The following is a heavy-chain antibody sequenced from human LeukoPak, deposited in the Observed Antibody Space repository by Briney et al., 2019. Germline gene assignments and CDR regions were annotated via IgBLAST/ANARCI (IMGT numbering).Heavy chain of an antibody. CDR3: TSSGEDYYDSSGMY. J-gene: IGHJ4*02. Sequence: GVSLRLSCTASGFTFGDYAMSWVRQAPGKGLEWVGFIRSKAYGGTTEYAASVKGRFTISRDDSKSIAYLQMNSLKTEDTAVYYCTSSGEDYYDSSGMYWGQGTLVTVSS. D-gene: IGHD3-22*01. CDR1: GFTFGDYA. V-gene: IGHV3-49*04. CDR2: IRSKAYGGTT.